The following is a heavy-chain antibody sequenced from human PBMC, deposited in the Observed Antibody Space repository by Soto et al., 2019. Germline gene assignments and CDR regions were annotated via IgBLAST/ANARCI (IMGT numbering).Heavy chain of an antibody. D-gene: IGHD3-16*01. J-gene: IGHJ6*02. CDR1: GVSISNYY. Sequence: SETLSLTCTVSGVSISNYYWSWIRQPPGKALEWIGHIYYSGGTNYNPSLKSRGNISVDTSKNQFSLKLTSVTAADTAVYYCVRDYEYSRMDVWGQGNTVTVS. V-gene: IGHV4-59*01. CDR2: IYYSGGT. CDR3: VRDYEYSRMDV.